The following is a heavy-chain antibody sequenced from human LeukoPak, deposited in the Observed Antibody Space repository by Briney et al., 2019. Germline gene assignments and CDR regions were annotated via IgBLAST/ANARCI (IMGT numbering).Heavy chain of an antibody. V-gene: IGHV3-30-3*01. CDR3: AKGGRWYNYYFDY. CDR1: GFTFSSYA. D-gene: IGHD1-20*01. J-gene: IGHJ4*02. Sequence: GRSLRLSCAASGFTFSSYAIHWVRQAQGKGLEWVAVISYDGTYKYYADSVKGRFTISRDNSKNTLYLQMNSLKAEDTAVYYCAKGGRWYNYYFDYWGQGTLVTVSS. CDR2: ISYDGTYK.